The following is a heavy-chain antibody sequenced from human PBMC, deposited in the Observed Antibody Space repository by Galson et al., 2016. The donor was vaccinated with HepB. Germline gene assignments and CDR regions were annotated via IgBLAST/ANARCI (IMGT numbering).Heavy chain of an antibody. CDR3: ARGLSMNWFDS. J-gene: IGHJ5*01. CDR1: GFTVNDNY. CDR2: IYIDGTT. Sequence: SLRLSCAASGFTVNDNYMSWVRQAPGRGLEWVSIIYIDGTTYYADSVKGRFTISRDSSKNTLFLQMNSLSPEDTAVYYCARGLSMNWFDSWGQGTLVTVS. V-gene: IGHV3-53*01.